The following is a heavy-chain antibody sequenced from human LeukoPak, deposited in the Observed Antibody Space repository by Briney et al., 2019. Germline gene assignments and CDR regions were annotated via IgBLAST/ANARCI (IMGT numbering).Heavy chain of an antibody. V-gene: IGHV4-30-2*01. CDR3: ARGTSGGYDLATSDENWSDP. D-gene: IGHD5-12*01. CDR2: IYHSGST. CDR1: GGSISSGGYY. J-gene: IGHJ5*02. Sequence: SQTLSLTCTVSGGSISSGGYYWSWIRQPPGKGLEWIGYIYHSGSTYYNPSLKSRVTISVDTSKNQFSLKLSSATAADTAVYYCARGTSGGYDLATSDENWSDPWGQGTLVTVSS.